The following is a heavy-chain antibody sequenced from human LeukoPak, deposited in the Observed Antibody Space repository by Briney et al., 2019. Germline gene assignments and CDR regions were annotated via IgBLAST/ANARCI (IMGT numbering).Heavy chain of an antibody. V-gene: IGHV4-59*01. CDR3: ARADILTGYTFDY. CDR2: IYYSGST. CDR1: GGSINNSY. J-gene: IGHJ4*02. D-gene: IGHD3-9*01. Sequence: SETLSLTCTVSGGSINNSYWTWIRQPPGKGLEWIGYIYYSGSTNYNPSLKSRVTISVDTSKNQFSLKLSSVTAADTAVYYCARADILTGYTFDYWGQGTLVTVSS.